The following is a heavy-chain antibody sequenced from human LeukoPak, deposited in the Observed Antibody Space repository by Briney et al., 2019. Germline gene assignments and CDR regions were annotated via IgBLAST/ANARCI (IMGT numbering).Heavy chain of an antibody. V-gene: IGHV4-59*08. CDR1: GGSISSYC. J-gene: IGHJ3*02. Sequence: PSETLSLTCTVSGGSISSYCWSWIRQPPGKGLEWIGYIYYSGSTNYNPSLKSRVTISVDTSKNQFSLELSSVTAADTAVYYCARLSGVIGLDAFDIWGQGTMVTVSS. D-gene: IGHD3-10*01. CDR3: ARLSGVIGLDAFDI. CDR2: IYYSGST.